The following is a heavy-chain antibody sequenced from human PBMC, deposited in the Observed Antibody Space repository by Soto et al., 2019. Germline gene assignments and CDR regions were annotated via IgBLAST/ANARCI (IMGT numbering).Heavy chain of an antibody. V-gene: IGHV2-70*12. D-gene: IGHD5-18*01. J-gene: IGHJ5*02. CDR1: GFSLSTFGMS. Sequence: SGPTLVNPTQTLTLTCTFSGFSLSTFGMSISWIRQPPGKALEWLALIDGDDDDDKYYSTSLRTRLTISKDPSRNQVVLTMTNMDQVDTATYYCARARGYNSRLRGDWFDPWCQGTLVTVSS. CDR3: ARARGYNSRLRGDWFDP. CDR2: IDGDDDDDK.